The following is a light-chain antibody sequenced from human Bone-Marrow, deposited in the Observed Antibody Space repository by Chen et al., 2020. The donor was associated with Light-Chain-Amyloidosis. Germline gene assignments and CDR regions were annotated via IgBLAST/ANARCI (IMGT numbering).Light chain of an antibody. Sequence: QSVLTQPPSVSGAPGQMVTFSCTVTSSNIGAGYDVHWYQQLPGTAPKLLIYGNDNRPSGVPDRFSASKSGTSASLAITGLQAEDEADYYCQSYDTTLSGSVFGGGTKLTVL. J-gene: IGLJ3*02. CDR3: QSYDTTLSGSV. CDR2: GND. CDR1: SSNIGAGYD. V-gene: IGLV1-40*01.